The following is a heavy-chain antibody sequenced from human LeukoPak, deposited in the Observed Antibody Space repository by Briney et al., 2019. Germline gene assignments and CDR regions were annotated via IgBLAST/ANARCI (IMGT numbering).Heavy chain of an antibody. CDR2: ISAYNGNT. J-gene: IGHJ6*02. CDR1: GYTFTSYG. V-gene: IGHV1-18*01. D-gene: IGHD3-22*01. CDR3: AREIPEYYYDSSGYYYYYYYGMDV. Sequence: ASVKVSFKASGYTFTSYGISWVRQAPGQGLEWMGWISAYNGNTNYAQKLQGRVTMTTDTSTSTAYMELRSLRSDDTAVYYCAREIPEYYYDSSGYYYYYYYGMDVWGQGTTVTVSS.